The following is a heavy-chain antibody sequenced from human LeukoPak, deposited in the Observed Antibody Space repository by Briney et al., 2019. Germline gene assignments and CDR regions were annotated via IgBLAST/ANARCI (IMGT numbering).Heavy chain of an antibody. J-gene: IGHJ3*02. CDR3: AREIRSDAFDI. CDR1: GYTFTGYY. V-gene: IGHV1-2*02. Sequence: AASVKVSCKASGYTFTGYYMHWVRQAPGQGLEWMGWINPNSGGTNYAQKFQGRVTMTRNTSISTAYMELSSLRSEDTAVYYCAREIRSDAFDIWGQGTMVTVSS. D-gene: IGHD4-17*01. CDR2: INPNSGGT.